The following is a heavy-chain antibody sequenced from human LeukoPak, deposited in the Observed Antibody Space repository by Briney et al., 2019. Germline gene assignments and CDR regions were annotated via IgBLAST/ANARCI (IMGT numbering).Heavy chain of an antibody. CDR2: ISPAGGTT. CDR3: ARARSQYCSGGSCSPAGYYYYGMDV. Sequence: PGGSLRLSCAVSGFIFSSEAMGWVRQLPGGGLEWVSTISPAGGTTYYAESMKGRFTISRDNAKDSLYLQMNSLRAEDTAVYYCARARSQYCSGGSCSPAGYYYYGMDVWGQGTTVTVSS. CDR1: GFIFSSEA. D-gene: IGHD2-15*01. J-gene: IGHJ6*02. V-gene: IGHV3-23*01.